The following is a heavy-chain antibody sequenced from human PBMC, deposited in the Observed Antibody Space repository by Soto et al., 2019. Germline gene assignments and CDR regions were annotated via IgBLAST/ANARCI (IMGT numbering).Heavy chain of an antibody. Sequence: GGTLRLSCAAAGSTLSSYAMHCVRQAPGKGLERVPVISSDGSNTYYADSVKGRFTISRDNSKNTHYLQMNSPRAEHTAGYDCARGYSGGCYVSSRTNGLDVWGRGTRVTVSS. CDR1: GSTLSSYA. CDR2: ISSDGSNT. J-gene: IGHJ6*01. CDR3: ARGYSGGCYVSSRTNGLDV. D-gene: IGHD6-19*01. V-gene: IGHV3-30-3*01.